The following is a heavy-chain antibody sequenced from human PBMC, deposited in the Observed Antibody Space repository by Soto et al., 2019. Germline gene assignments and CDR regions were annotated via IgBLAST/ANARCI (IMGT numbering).Heavy chain of an antibody. CDR3: ARYLGYCSAGSCYPEYFHH. J-gene: IGHJ1*01. CDR1: GYTFNTYG. D-gene: IGHD2-15*01. Sequence: ASVKVSCKASGYTFNTYGISWVRQAPGQGLEWMGWISVYNGDTNYALKFRGRVTLTTDTSTSTAYMELRSLTSDDTAVYYCARYLGYCSAGSCYPEYFHHWGQGTLVTVSS. V-gene: IGHV1-18*01. CDR2: ISVYNGDT.